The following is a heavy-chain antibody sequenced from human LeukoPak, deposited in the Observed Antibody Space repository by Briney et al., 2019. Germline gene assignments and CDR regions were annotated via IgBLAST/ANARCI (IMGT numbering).Heavy chain of an antibody. D-gene: IGHD5-18*01. CDR1: GGSISSGDYL. CDR3: ARVGRGYSYGPFDS. Sequence: SETLSLTCTVSGGSISSGDYLWSWIRQPPGKGLEWIGYIYYSGSTNYNPSLKRRVTISVDKSKNQFSLKLNSVTAADTAVYYCARVGRGYSYGPFDSWGQGTLVTVSS. J-gene: IGHJ4*02. CDR2: IYYSGST. V-gene: IGHV4-61*08.